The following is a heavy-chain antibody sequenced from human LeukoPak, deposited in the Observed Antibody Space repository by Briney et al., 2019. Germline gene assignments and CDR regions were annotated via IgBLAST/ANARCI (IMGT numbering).Heavy chain of an antibody. D-gene: IGHD2-2*01. CDR1: GGSISSYY. CDR2: IYYSGST. V-gene: IGHV4-59*08. Sequence: SETLSLTCTVSGGSISSYYWSWIRQPPGKGLEWIGYIYYSGSTNYNPSLKSRVTISVDTSKNQFSLKLSSVTAADTAVYYCARSAQLGVPFDYWGQGTLVTVSS. CDR3: ARSAQLGVPFDY. J-gene: IGHJ4*02.